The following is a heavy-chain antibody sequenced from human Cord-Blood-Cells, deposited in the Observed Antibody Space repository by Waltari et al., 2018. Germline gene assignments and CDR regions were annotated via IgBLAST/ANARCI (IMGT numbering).Heavy chain of an antibody. CDR2: INHSGST. D-gene: IGHD3-3*01. CDR3: ARGPYYDFWSGPYYFDY. CDR1: GGSFSGYY. V-gene: IGHV4-34*01. Sequence: QVQLQQWGAGLLKPSETLSLTCAVYGGSFSGYYWSWTPQPPGKGLEWIGEINHSGSTNYNPSLKSRVTISVDTSKNQFSLKLSSVTAADTAVYYCARGPYYDFWSGPYYFDYWGQGTLVTVSS. J-gene: IGHJ4*02.